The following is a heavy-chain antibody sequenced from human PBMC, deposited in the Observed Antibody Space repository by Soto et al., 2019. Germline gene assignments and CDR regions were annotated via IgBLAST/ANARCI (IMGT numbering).Heavy chain of an antibody. Sequence: ASVKVSCKASGGTFSIYTISWVRQAPGQGLEWMGRIIPILGIANYAQKFQGRVTITADKSTSTAYMELSSLRSEDTAVYYCAREVIRVVEAGIYYYSYVDVWGKGTTVSVSS. CDR1: GGTFSIYT. D-gene: IGHD2-15*01. J-gene: IGHJ6*03. CDR3: AREVIRVVEAGIYYYSYVDV. V-gene: IGHV1-69*04. CDR2: IIPILGIA.